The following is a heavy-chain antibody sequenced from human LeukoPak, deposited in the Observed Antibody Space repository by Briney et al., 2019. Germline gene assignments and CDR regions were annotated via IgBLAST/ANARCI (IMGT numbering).Heavy chain of an antibody. V-gene: IGHV3-30-3*01. J-gene: IGHJ4*02. CDR2: ISYDGSNK. CDR1: GFTFSSYA. D-gene: IGHD1-26*01. CDR3: ARVDGGSYHFDY. Sequence: GGSLRLSCAASGFTFSSYAIHWVRQAPGKGLEWVAVISYDGSNKYYADSVKGRFTISRDNSKNTLYLQMNSLRAEDTAVYYCARVDGGSYHFDYWGQGTLVTVSS.